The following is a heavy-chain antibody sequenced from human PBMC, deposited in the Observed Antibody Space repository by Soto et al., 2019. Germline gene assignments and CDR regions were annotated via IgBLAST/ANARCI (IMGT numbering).Heavy chain of an antibody. CDR2: ISYDGSNK. V-gene: IGHV3-30*18. CDR1: GFTFSSYG. Sequence: GGSLRLSCAASGFTFSSYGMHWVRQAPGKGLEWVAVISYDGSNKYYADSVKGRFTIPRDNSKNTLYLQMNSLRAEDTAVYYCAKDLRGYYYYGMDVWGQGTTVTVSS. D-gene: IGHD3-9*01. CDR3: AKDLRGYYYYGMDV. J-gene: IGHJ6*02.